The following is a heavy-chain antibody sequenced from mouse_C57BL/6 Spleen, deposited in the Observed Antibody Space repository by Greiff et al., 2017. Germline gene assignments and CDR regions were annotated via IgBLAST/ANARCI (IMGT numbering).Heavy chain of an antibody. D-gene: IGHD1-1*01. CDR3: TRDGVYYGSSTGYFDV. V-gene: IGHV5-9-1*02. CDR2: ISSGGDYI. CDR1: GFTFSSYA. J-gene: IGHJ1*03. Sequence: EVMLVESGEGLVKPGGSLKLSCAASGFTFSSYAMSWVRQTPEKRLEWVAYISSGGDYIYYADTVKGRFTISRDNARNTLYLQMSSLKSEDTAMYYCTRDGVYYGSSTGYFDVWGTGTTVTVSS.